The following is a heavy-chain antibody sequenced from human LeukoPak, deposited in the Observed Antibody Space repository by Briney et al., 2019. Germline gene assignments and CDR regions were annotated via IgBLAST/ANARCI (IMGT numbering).Heavy chain of an antibody. CDR2: IKQDGSEK. Sequence: QSGGSLRLSCAASGFTFSSYWMSWVRRAPGKGLEWVANIKQDGSEKHYVDSLKGRFIISRDNAKNSLYLQINSLTAEDTALYYCAGCSSTKCIAAFDIWGQGQWSPSLQ. J-gene: IGHJ3*02. V-gene: IGHV3-7*01. CDR1: GFTFSSYW. D-gene: IGHD2-2*01. CDR3: AGCSSTKCIAAFDI.